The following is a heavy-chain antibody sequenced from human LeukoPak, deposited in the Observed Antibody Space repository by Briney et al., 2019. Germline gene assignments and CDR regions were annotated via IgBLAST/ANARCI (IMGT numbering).Heavy chain of an antibody. V-gene: IGHV4-59*01. CDR3: ARFSEGAFYYFDY. D-gene: IGHD3-16*01. J-gene: IGHJ4*02. Sequence: SETLSLTCTVSGGSISSYYWSWIRQPPGKGLEWIGYIYYRGTTNYNPSLKSRVTISVDTSKNQFSLKLGSVTAADTAVYYCARFSEGAFYYFDYWGQGTLVTVSS. CDR1: GGSISSYY. CDR2: IYYRGTT.